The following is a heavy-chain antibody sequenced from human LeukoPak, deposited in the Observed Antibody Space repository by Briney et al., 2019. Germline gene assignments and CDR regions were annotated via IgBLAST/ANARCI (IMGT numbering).Heavy chain of an antibody. J-gene: IGHJ6*02. CDR2: IKQDGSEE. Sequence: GGSLRLSCAASGFTFSSYWMTWVRQAPGKGLEWVANIKQDGSEEYYVDSVKGRFTISRDNAKNSLYLQMNSLRTEDTAVYYCARESGNYGSGRHYYYYGMDVWGQGTTVTVSS. CDR3: ARESGNYGSGRHYYYYGMDV. CDR1: GFTFSSYW. D-gene: IGHD3-10*01. V-gene: IGHV3-7*01.